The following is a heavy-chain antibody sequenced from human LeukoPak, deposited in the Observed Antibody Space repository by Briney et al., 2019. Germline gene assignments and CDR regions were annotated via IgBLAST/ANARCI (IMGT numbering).Heavy chain of an antibody. D-gene: IGHD4-17*01. J-gene: IGHJ6*02. CDR1: GYTFTSYG. V-gene: IGHV1-18*01. CDR3: ARDQPPSTVTPRGGPIYYYYGMDV. Sequence: ASVKVSCKASGYTFTSYGISWVRQAPGQGLEWMGWISAYNGNTNYAQKLQGRVTMTTDTSTSTAYMELSSLRSEDTAVYYCARDQPPSTVTPRGGPIYYYYGMDVWGQGTTVTVSS. CDR2: ISAYNGNT.